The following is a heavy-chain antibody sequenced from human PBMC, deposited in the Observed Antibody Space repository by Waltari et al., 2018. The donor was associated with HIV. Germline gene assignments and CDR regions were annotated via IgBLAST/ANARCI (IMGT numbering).Heavy chain of an antibody. V-gene: IGHV4-34*01. CDR1: SESFRGNS. Sequence: QVQLKQWGAGMLKPSETLSLTCSVYSESFRGNSWSWTRQPPGKGLEWIGEVNHSGSTNYNPSLKSRVTISVDTSKKQFSLRLTSVTAADTAIYYCARMPILGYGSYTFDSWGQGALVTVSS. CDR2: VNHSGST. J-gene: IGHJ4*02. CDR3: ARMPILGYGSYTFDS. D-gene: IGHD6-13*01.